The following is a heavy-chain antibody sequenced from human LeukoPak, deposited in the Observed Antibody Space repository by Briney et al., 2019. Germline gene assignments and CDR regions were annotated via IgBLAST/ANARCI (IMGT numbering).Heavy chain of an antibody. CDR3: ARISNYYYDSSGYYLFDY. J-gene: IGHJ4*02. V-gene: IGHV1-46*01. CDR1: GYTFTSYY. CDR2: INPSGGST. D-gene: IGHD3-22*01. Sequence: ASVKVSSKASGYTFTSYYMHWVRQAPGQGLEWMGIINPSGGSTSYAQKFQGRVTMTRDTSTSTVYMELSSLRSEDTAVYYCARISNYYYDSSGYYLFDYWGQGTLVTVSS.